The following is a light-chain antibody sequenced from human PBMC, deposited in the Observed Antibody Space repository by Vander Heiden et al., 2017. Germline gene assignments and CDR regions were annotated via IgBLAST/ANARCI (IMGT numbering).Light chain of an antibody. CDR2: AAS. Sequence: DIQMTQSPSSLSASVGDRVTITCRASQSISSYLNWYQQKPGKAPKLLIYAASSLQSGVPSRFSGSGSGTDFTLTISSLQPEDFATYYCQQSSSTPLTFGAETKAGIK. CDR1: QSISSY. V-gene: IGKV1-39*01. J-gene: IGKJ4*01. CDR3: QQSSSTPLT.